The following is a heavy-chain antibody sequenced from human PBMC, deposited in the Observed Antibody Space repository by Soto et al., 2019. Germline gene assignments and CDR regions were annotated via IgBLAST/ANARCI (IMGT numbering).Heavy chain of an antibody. V-gene: IGHV1-46*01. J-gene: IGHJ5*02. CDR1: GYTFTSYY. CDR2: INPSGGST. Sequence: GASVKVSCKASGYTFTSYYMHWVRKAPGQGLEWMGIINPSGGSTSYAQKFQGRVTMTRDTSTSTVYMELSSLRSEDTAVYYCARQDYYGSGSYGWFDPWGQGTLVTVSS. D-gene: IGHD3-10*01. CDR3: ARQDYYGSGSYGWFDP.